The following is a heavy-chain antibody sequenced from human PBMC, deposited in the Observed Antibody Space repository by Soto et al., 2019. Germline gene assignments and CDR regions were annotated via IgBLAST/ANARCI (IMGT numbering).Heavy chain of an antibody. J-gene: IGHJ4*02. CDR1: GFTFSSYG. CDR3: ARDVPTLYGSGSIIPFDY. D-gene: IGHD3-10*01. V-gene: IGHV3-33*01. CDR2: IWYDGSNK. Sequence: QVQLVESGGGVVQPGRSLRLSCAASGFTFSSYGMHWVRQAPGKGLEWVAVIWYDGSNKYYADSVKGRFTISRDNSKNTLYLQMNSLRAEDTAVYYCARDVPTLYGSGSIIPFDYWGQGTLVTVSS.